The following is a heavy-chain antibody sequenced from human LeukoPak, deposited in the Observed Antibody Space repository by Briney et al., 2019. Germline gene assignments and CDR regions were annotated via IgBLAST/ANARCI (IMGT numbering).Heavy chain of an antibody. CDR3: AREGDNDAFDI. D-gene: IGHD3-16*01. V-gene: IGHV3-48*04. J-gene: IGHJ3*02. CDR1: GFTFSTYW. CDR2: ISSSGTTI. Sequence: PGGSLRLSCAASGFTFSTYWMSWVRQAPGKGLEWVSYISSSGTTIYYADSEKGRFTTSRDNAKNSLYLQMNSLRAEDTAIYYCAREGDNDAFDIWGQGTMVTVSS.